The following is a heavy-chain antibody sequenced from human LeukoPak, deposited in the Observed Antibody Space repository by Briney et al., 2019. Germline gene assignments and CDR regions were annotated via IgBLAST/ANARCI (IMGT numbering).Heavy chain of an antibody. CDR2: ISYDGSNK. Sequence: PGGSLRLSCAASGFTFSSYAMHWVRQAPGKGLEWVAVISYDGSNKYYADSVKGRFTISRDNSKNTLYLQMNSLRAEDTAVYYCARDWGSSTLTWVLDYWGQGTLVTVSS. CDR1: GFTFSSYA. CDR3: ARDWGSSTLTWVLDY. D-gene: IGHD3-16*01. V-gene: IGHV3-30-3*01. J-gene: IGHJ4*02.